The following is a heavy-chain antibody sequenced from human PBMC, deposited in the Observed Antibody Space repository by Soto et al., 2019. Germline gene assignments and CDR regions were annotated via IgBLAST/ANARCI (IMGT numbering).Heavy chain of an antibody. Sequence: ASVKVSCKASGYTFTSYAMHWVRQAPGQRLEWMGWINAGNGNTKYSQKFQGRVTITRDTSASTAYMELSSLRSEDTAVYYCARPTFPSSSIAARQNWFDPWGQGTLVTVSS. V-gene: IGHV1-3*01. CDR3: ARPTFPSSSIAARQNWFDP. CDR1: GYTFTSYA. J-gene: IGHJ5*02. CDR2: INAGNGNT. D-gene: IGHD6-6*01.